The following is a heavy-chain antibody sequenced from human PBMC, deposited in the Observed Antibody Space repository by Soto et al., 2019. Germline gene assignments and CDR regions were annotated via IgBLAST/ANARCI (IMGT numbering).Heavy chain of an antibody. CDR3: ARGRITMVRGVITRIYYYYYCMDV. CDR2: INNSGST. J-gene: IGHJ6*02. V-gene: IGHV4-34*01. CDR1: GGSFSGYY. D-gene: IGHD3-10*01. Sequence: QVQLQQWGAGLLKPSETLSLTCAVYGGSFSGYYWSWIRQPPGKGLEWIGEINNSGSTNSNPSLRGRVTTSVATSKNQFSLKLSSVTAADTAVYYCARGRITMVRGVITRIYYYYYCMDVWGQGTTVTVSS.